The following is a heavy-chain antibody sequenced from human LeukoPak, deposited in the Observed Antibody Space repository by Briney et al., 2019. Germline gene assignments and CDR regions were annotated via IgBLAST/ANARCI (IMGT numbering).Heavy chain of an antibody. J-gene: IGHJ4*02. CDR2: IYTSEST. CDR3: AREVTIFGVVTLDY. V-gene: IGHV4-4*07. Sequence: SETLSLTCTVSGGSLSSYYWSWIRQSAGKGLEWIGRIYTSESTSYNPSLKSRVTMSVDTSKNQFSLKLSSVTAADTAMYYCAREVTIFGVVTLDYWGQGTLVTVSS. D-gene: IGHD3-3*01. CDR1: GGSLSSYY.